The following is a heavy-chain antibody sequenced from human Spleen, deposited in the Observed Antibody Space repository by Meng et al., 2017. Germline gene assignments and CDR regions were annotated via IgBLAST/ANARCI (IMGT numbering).Heavy chain of an antibody. D-gene: IGHD6-19*01. CDR2: IGHSGIT. J-gene: IGHJ5*02. Sequence: QVQLQESGPGLVKPSQTLSLTCTVFGGSISGGDYYWSWIRQHPGKGLEWIGSIGHSGITYYTPSLKSRVTVSIDTSKSQFSLKLTSVTAADTAVYYCVRSSGWVRTGFDPWGQGTLVTVSS. V-gene: IGHV4-39*01. CDR1: GGSISGGDYY. CDR3: VRSSGWVRTGFDP.